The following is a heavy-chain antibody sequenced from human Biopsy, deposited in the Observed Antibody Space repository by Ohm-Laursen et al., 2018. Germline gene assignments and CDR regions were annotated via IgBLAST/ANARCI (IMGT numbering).Heavy chain of an antibody. V-gene: IGHV4-59*11. CDR2: ISCTGYT. CDR3: ARGSNDFGGLYFPR. CDR1: GGSLTGHY. J-gene: IGHJ4*02. Sequence: GTLSLTCPVSGGSLTGHYWSWIRQPPGKGLEWIGHISCTGYTSYNASLKSRVTISVDTSRNHFSLRLSSLTAADTAVYYCARGSNDFGGLYFPRWGQGTLLTVSS. D-gene: IGHD4-23*01.